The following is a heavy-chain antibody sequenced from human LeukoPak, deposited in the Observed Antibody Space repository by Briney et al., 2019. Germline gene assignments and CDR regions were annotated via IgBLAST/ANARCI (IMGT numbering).Heavy chain of an antibody. CDR1: GFTFSSYA. Sequence: GGSLRLSCAASGFTFSSYAMSWVRQAPGKGLEWVSAISGSGGSTYYADSVKGRFTISRDNAKNPLYLQMNSLRAEDTAVYYCAREYYDYVWGSYRYTPGGNYWGQGTLVTVSS. J-gene: IGHJ4*02. CDR3: AREYYDYVWGSYRYTPGGNY. D-gene: IGHD3-16*02. V-gene: IGHV3-23*01. CDR2: ISGSGGST.